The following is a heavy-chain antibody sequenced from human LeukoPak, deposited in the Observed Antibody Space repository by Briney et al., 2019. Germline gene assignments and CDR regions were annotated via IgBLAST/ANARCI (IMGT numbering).Heavy chain of an antibody. CDR3: ARIGGVGYCSSTSCYSSVDY. CDR1: GGSISSGGYY. D-gene: IGHD2-2*02. CDR2: IYHSGST. V-gene: IGHV4-30-2*01. Sequence: PSETLSLTCTVSGGSISSGGYYWSWIRQPPGKGLEWIGYIYHSGSTYYNPSLKSRVTISVDRSKNQFSLKLSSVTAADTAVYYCARIGGVGYCSSTSCYSSVDYWGQGTLVTVSS. J-gene: IGHJ4*02.